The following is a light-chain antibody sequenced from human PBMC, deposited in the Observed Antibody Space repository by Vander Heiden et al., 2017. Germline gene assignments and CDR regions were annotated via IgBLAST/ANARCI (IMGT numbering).Light chain of an antibody. CDR2: WGS. CDR1: QSLLHRNGYNY. V-gene: IGKV2-28*01. CDR3: MQALQTPFT. Sequence: DIVVTQSPLSLLVTPGEPASISCRSSQSLLHRNGYNYFHWFLQKPGQSPQLLIYWGSNRASGVPDRFSGSGSGRYFTLQISRVEAEDVGVYYCMQALQTPFTFGQGTKLDIK. J-gene: IGKJ2*01.